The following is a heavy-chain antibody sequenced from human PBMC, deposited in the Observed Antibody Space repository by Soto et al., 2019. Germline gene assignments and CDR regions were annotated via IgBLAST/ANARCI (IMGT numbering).Heavy chain of an antibody. CDR2: IKSKTGGGTT. CDR1: GFNFNNAW. Sequence: GGSLRLSCAASGFNFNNAWMSWVRQAPGKGLEWVGRIKSKTGGGTTDYAAPVKGRFTMSRDDSRNTLYLQMNSLKTEDTAVYYCISNGVGYFDLWGRGTLVTVSS. V-gene: IGHV3-15*01. D-gene: IGHD3-10*01. CDR3: ISNGVGYFDL. J-gene: IGHJ2*01.